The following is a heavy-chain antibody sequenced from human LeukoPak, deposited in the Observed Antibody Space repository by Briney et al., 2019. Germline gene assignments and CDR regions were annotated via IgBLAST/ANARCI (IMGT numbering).Heavy chain of an antibody. J-gene: IGHJ4*02. Sequence: SETLSLTCTVSGGSISSSPYYWGWIRQPPGKGLEWIGTIYYSGNTYYNPSLKSRVTISVDTPKNQFSLKLSSVTAADTAVYYCARRSTYYYDYWGQGTLVTVSS. V-gene: IGHV4-39*01. CDR3: ARRSTYYYDY. CDR2: IYYSGNT. CDR1: GGSISSSPYY.